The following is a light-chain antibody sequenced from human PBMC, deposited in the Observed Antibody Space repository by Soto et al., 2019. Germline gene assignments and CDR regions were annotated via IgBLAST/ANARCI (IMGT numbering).Light chain of an antibody. J-gene: IGLJ3*02. CDR3: TSYVGNDIWV. CDR2: EVT. V-gene: IGLV2-8*01. CDR1: SSDVGAYKY. Sequence: QSALTQPPSASGSPGQSVTISCTGTSSDVGAYKYVSWYQQYPGKAPKLMIYEVTKRPSGVPDRFSGSKSGNTASLTVSGLQAEAEADYYCTSYVGNDIWVFGGGTKLTVL.